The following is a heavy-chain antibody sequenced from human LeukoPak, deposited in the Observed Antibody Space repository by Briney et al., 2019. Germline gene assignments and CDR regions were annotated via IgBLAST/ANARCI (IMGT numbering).Heavy chain of an antibody. CDR1: GFTFSSYA. J-gene: IGHJ4*02. D-gene: IGHD5-18*01. CDR3: ARDGYDLNTPMVSTIFDY. V-gene: IGHV3-30-3*01. CDR2: ISYDGSNK. Sequence: PGGSLRLSCAASGFTFSSYAMHWVRQAPGKGLEWVAVISYDGSNKYYADSVKGRCTISRDNSKNTPYLQMNSLRAEDTAVYYCARDGYDLNTPMVSTIFDYWGQGTLVTVSS.